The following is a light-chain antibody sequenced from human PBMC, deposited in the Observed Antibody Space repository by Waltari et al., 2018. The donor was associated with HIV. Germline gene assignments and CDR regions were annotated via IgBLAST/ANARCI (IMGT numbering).Light chain of an antibody. Sequence: QSVLTQPPSASGTPGQRVTISCSGSSSNLGRYYVYWYQQRPGTAPKLLIYRNNQRPSGVPDRFSGSKSGTSASLAISGLRSEDEADYYCAAWTDSLSGVVFGGGTKLSVL. CDR1: SSNLGRYY. CDR2: RNN. CDR3: AAWTDSLSGVV. V-gene: IGLV1-47*01. J-gene: IGLJ2*01.